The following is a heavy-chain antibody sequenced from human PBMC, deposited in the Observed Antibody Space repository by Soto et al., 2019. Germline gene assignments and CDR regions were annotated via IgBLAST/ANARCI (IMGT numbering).Heavy chain of an antibody. V-gene: IGHV4-39*01. Sequence: SETLSLTCTVSGGSISSSSYYWGWIRQPPGKGLEWIGSIYYSGSTYYNPSLKSRVTISVDTSKNQFSLKLSSVTAADTAVYYCARNQITYYYDSSGYYKRTYYYGMDVWGQGTTVTVSS. CDR2: IYYSGST. CDR1: GGSISSSSYY. J-gene: IGHJ6*02. CDR3: ARNQITYYYDSSGYYKRTYYYGMDV. D-gene: IGHD3-22*01.